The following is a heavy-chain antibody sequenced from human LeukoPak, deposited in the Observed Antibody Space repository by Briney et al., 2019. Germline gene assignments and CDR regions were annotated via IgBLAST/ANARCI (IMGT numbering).Heavy chain of an antibody. D-gene: IGHD3-16*02. V-gene: IGHV4-39*07. CDR1: GGSISSSSYY. CDR2: IYYSGST. J-gene: IGHJ1*01. CDR3: ARGYDYVWGRSRPEYFQH. Sequence: PSETLSLTCTVSGGSISSSSYYWGWIRQPPGKGLEWIGSIYYSGSTYYNPSLKSRVTISVDTSKNQFSLKLSSVTAADTAVYYCARGYDYVWGRSRPEYFQHWGQGTLVTVSS.